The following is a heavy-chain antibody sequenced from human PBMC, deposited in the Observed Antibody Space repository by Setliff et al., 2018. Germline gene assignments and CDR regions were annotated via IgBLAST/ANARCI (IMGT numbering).Heavy chain of an antibody. Sequence: SETLSLTCTVYGGSFSGYYWHWFRQTPGKGLEWIGQITHSGNTYYNPSLNSRLTISVDTSKNQFSLRLTSVTAADTAIYYCARVRNTQNGFFDYWSQGTLVTVSS. D-gene: IGHD1-1*01. CDR3: ARVRNTQNGFFDY. V-gene: IGHV4-34*01. CDR2: ITHSGNT. J-gene: IGHJ4*02. CDR1: GGSFSGYY.